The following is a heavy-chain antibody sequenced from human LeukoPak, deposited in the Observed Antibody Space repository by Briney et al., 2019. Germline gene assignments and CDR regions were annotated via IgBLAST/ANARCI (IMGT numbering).Heavy chain of an antibody. D-gene: IGHD3-22*01. Sequence: ASVKVPCKASGYTFTGYYMHWVRQAPGQGLEWMGRINPNSGGTNYAQKFQGRVTMTRDTSISTAYMELSRLRSDDTAVYYCARGLNYYDSRGIDYWGQGTLVTVSS. CDR2: INPNSGGT. J-gene: IGHJ4*02. CDR1: GYTFTGYY. CDR3: ARGLNYYDSRGIDY. V-gene: IGHV1-2*06.